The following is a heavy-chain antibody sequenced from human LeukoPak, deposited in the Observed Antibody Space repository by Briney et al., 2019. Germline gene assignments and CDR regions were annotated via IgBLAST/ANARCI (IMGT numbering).Heavy chain of an antibody. CDR3: ARRPPRSTWIQLWYFDY. CDR2: IIPIFGTA. D-gene: IGHD5-18*01. J-gene: IGHJ4*02. CDR1: GGTFSSYA. V-gene: IGHV1-69*13. Sequence: ASVKVSCKASGGTFSSYAISWVRQAPGQGLEWMGGIIPIFGTANYAQKFQGRVTITADESTSTAYMELSSLRSEDTAVYYCARRPPRSTWIQLWYFDYWGQGTLVTVSS.